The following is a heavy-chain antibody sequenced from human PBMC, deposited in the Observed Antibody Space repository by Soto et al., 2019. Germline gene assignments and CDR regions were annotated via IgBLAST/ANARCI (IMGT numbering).Heavy chain of an antibody. CDR2: ISAHNGNT. CDR1: GYGFTAYG. V-gene: IGHV1-18*01. D-gene: IGHD1-26*01. CDR3: ASGRYGDY. Sequence: QVHLVQSGAEVKKPGASVKVSCKGSGYGFTAYGITWVRQAPGQGLEWMAWISAHNGNTNYAQKLQGRVTVTRDTSTSTAYMELRSLRSDDTAVSYCASGRYGDYWGQGALVTVSS. J-gene: IGHJ4*02.